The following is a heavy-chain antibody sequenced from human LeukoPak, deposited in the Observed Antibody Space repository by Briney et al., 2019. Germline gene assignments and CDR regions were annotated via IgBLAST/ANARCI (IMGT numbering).Heavy chain of an antibody. J-gene: IGHJ4*02. CDR1: GYTFTGYY. CDR3: ASLGRYCSGGSCYLYFDY. D-gene: IGHD2-15*01. Sequence: ASXXVSCKASGYTFTGYYMHWVRQAPGQGLEWMGRINPNSGGTNYAQKFQGRVTITRETAIGTAYMELSRLRSDDTAVYYCASLGRYCSGGSCYLYFDYWGQGTLVTVSS. V-gene: IGHV1-2*06. CDR2: INPNSGGT.